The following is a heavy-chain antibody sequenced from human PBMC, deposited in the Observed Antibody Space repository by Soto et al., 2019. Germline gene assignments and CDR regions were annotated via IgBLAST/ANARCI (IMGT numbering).Heavy chain of an antibody. J-gene: IGHJ6*02. Sequence: PGESLKISCKSSGYSFTTYWIGWVRQMPGKGLEWMGIIYPGDSDTRYSPSFQGQVTISADKSITTAYLQWSSLEASDTAMYYCARAFRHGGDFYYYYGFDVWGQGTTVTVSS. CDR2: IYPGDSDT. V-gene: IGHV5-51*01. CDR3: ARAFRHGGDFYYYYGFDV. D-gene: IGHD2-15*01. CDR1: GYSFTTYW.